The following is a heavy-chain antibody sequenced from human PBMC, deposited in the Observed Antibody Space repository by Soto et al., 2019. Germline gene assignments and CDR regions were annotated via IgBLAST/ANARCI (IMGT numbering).Heavy chain of an antibody. Sequence: GGSLRLSCAASAFTFSSYAMSWVRQAPGKGLEWVSAVSGSGDSTYYADSVKGRFTISRDNSKNTLYLQMNSLRAEDTAVYYCAREIVVARGASYFDYWGPGTLVTVSS. CDR2: VSGSGDST. J-gene: IGHJ4*02. D-gene: IGHD2-2*01. V-gene: IGHV3-23*01. CDR3: AREIVVARGASYFDY. CDR1: AFTFSSYA.